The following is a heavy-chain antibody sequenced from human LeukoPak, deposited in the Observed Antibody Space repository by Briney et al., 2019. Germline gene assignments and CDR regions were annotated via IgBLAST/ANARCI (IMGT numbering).Heavy chain of an antibody. CDR2: IYYSGST. D-gene: IGHD4-17*01. CDR3: AKVHGHYGDYHFLFDY. CDR1: GGSISRSTYY. Sequence: SETLSLTCTVSGGSISRSTYYWGWIRQPPGKGLEWIGTIYYSGSTNYNRSLKSRVTISVDTSKNQFSLKLSSVTAADTAVYYCAKVHGHYGDYHFLFDYWGQGTLVTVSS. J-gene: IGHJ4*02. V-gene: IGHV4-39*01.